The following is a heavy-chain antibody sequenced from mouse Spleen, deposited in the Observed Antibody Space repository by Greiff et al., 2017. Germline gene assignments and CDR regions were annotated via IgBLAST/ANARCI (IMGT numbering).Heavy chain of an antibody. Sequence: VQLKESGGGLVKPGGSLKLSCAASGFTFSDYGMAWVRQAPGKGPEWVAFISNLAYSIYYADTVTGRFTIARENAKNTLYLEMSSLRSEDTAMYYCARLEGYYYAMDYWGQGTSVTVSS. V-gene: IGHV5-15*01. CDR1: GFTFSDYG. J-gene: IGHJ4*01. CDR3: ARLEGYYYAMDY. CDR2: ISNLAYSI.